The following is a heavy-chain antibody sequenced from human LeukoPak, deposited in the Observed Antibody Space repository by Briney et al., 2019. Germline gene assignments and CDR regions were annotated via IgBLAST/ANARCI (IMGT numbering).Heavy chain of an antibody. J-gene: IGHJ1*01. CDR2: INPNSGGT. Sequence: GASVKVSCKASGYTFTGYYMHWVRQAPGQGLEWMGWINPNSGGTNYAQKFQGSVTMTRDTSISTAYMELSRLRSDDTAVYYCARSGSSGARAHFQHWGQGTPVTVSS. D-gene: IGHD6-19*01. CDR1: GYTFTGYY. V-gene: IGHV1-2*02. CDR3: ARSGSSGARAHFQH.